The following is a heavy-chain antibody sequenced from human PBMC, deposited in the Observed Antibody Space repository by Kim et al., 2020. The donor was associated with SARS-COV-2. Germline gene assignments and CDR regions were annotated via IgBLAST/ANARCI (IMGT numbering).Heavy chain of an antibody. D-gene: IGHD2-2*01. CDR1: CGSISSGGYY. V-gene: IGHV4-31*03. CDR2: IYYSGST. Sequence: SETLSLTCTVSCGSISSGGYYWSWIRQHPGKGLEWIGYIYYSGSTYYNPSLKSRVTISVDTSKNQFSLKLSSVTAADTAVYYCAGREVVRGAFDIWGQGKMITVSS. CDR3: AGREVVRGAFDI. J-gene: IGHJ3*02.